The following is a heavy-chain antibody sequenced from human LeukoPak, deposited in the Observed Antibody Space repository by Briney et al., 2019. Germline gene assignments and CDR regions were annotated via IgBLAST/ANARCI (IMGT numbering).Heavy chain of an antibody. J-gene: IGHJ6*02. CDR1: GGSISTFY. D-gene: IGHD3-9*01. Sequence: SETLSLTCTVSGGSISTFYWSWVRQPPGKGLEYIGYIDYSGSANYNPSLKSRDTISVDTSKNQFSLKLSSVTAADTAIYYCARWRYLDVWGQGTTVTVSS. CDR3: ARWRYLDV. CDR2: IDYSGSA. V-gene: IGHV4-59*01.